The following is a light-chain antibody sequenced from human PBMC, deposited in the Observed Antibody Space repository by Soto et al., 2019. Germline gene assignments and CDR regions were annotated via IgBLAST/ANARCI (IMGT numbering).Light chain of an antibody. J-gene: IGKJ3*01. Sequence: EIVMTQSPATLSVTPGERATLSCRASQSLSSDLAWYQQKPGQTPRLLIYDASNMATGIPARFSGSGSGTDFTLTIRSLAPEEFASYYYELSNNWPPIYRFGPGAKGDIK. CDR1: QSLSSD. CDR3: ELSNNWPPIYR. CDR2: DAS. V-gene: IGKV3-11*01.